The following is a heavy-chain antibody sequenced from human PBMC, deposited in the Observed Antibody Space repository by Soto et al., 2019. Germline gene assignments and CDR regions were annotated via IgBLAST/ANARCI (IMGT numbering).Heavy chain of an antibody. V-gene: IGHV4-34*01. CDR3: ARVGVVGQQLVLDY. D-gene: IGHD6-13*01. CDR2: MNDSGSS. J-gene: IGHJ4*02. CDR1: GGSVSGYY. Sequence: QVQIQEWGAGLLKPSETLSLTCAVSGGSVSGYYWSWIRQTPAKGLEWIGEMNDSGSSNYNPSLKPRVAMSIDTSANRISLNLKSFTAAVTEVYFCARVGVVGQQLVLDYWGQGTLVSVSS.